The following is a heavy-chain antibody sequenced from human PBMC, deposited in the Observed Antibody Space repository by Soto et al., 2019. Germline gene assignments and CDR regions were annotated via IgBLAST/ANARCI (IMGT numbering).Heavy chain of an antibody. J-gene: IGHJ4*02. D-gene: IGHD3-10*01. CDR1: GFTFSNHW. CDR3: TTSVILLWFGELFYYFDY. CDR2: INSDGGTT. V-gene: IGHV3-74*01. Sequence: EVQLVESGGGLVQPGGSLRLSCAAAGFTFSNHWMHWVRQAPGKGLVWVSRINSDGGTTSYAESVKGRFTISRDNAKNTLYLQINSLKTEDTAVYYCTTSVILLWFGELFYYFDYWGQGTLVTVSS.